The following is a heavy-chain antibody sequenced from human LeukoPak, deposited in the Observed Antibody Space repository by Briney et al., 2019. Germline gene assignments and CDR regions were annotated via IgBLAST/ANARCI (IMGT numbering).Heavy chain of an antibody. CDR3: ARGYYDFWSGYLFDY. D-gene: IGHD3-3*01. V-gene: IGHV1-18*01. Sequence: GASVKVSCKASGYTFTSYGISWVRQAPGQGLEWMGWISAYNGNTNYAQKLQGRVTMTTDTSTSTAYMELRSLRSDDTAVYYCARGYYDFWSGYLFDYWGQGTLVTVSS. CDR2: ISAYNGNT. J-gene: IGHJ4*02. CDR1: GYTFTSYG.